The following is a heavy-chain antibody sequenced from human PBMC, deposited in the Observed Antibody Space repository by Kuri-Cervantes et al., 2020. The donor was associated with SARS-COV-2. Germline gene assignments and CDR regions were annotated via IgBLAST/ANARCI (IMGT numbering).Heavy chain of an antibody. D-gene: IGHD6-6*01. CDR3: ARDSLDSSPWEFDY. CDR1: GYTFTGYY. CDR2: INPNSGGT. V-gene: IGHV1-2*02. Sequence: ASVKVSCKASGYTFTGYYMHWVRQAPGQGLEWMGWINPNSGGTNYAQKFQGRVTMTRDTSISTAYMELSRLRSDDTAVYYCARDSLDSSPWEFDYWGQGTLVTVSS. J-gene: IGHJ4*02.